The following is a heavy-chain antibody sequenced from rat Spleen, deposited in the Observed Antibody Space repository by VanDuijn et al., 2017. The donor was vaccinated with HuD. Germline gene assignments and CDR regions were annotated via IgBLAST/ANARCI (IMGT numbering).Heavy chain of an antibody. J-gene: IGHJ2*01. CDR2: IIYDGSST. D-gene: IGHD1-11*01. V-gene: IGHV5-17*01. CDR1: GFTFSDYA. Sequence: EVQLVESDGGLVQPGRSLKLSCAASGFTFSDYAMAWVRQSPKKGLEWVATIIYDGSSTYYRDSVKGRFTISRDNAKSTLYLQMDSLRSEDTATYYCATRAAPYGGYTLFDYWGQGVMVTVSS. CDR3: ATRAAPYGGYTLFDY.